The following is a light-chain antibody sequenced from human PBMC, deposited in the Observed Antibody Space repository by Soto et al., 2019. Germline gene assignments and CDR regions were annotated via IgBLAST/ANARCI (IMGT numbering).Light chain of an antibody. CDR2: GAS. V-gene: IGKV3-20*01. CDR3: QQYGDSPEA. J-gene: IGKJ3*01. CDR1: QTVTNNY. Sequence: EIVLTQSPGTLSLSPGERATLSCRASQTVTNNYLAWYQQKPGQAPRLLFYGASSRATGIPDRFSGSGSGTDCTLTISRLEPEDFAVYYCQQYGDSPEAFGPGTKVDIK.